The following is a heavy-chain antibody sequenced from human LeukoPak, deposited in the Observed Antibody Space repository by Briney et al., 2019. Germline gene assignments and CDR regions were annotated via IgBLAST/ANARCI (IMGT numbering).Heavy chain of an antibody. CDR1: GFTFSSYS. D-gene: IGHD6-19*01. Sequence: GGSLRLSCAASGFTFSSYSMNWVRQAPGKGLEWVSPISGSGGSTYYADSVKGRFTISRDNSKNTLYLQMNSLRAEDTAVYYCAAVAQAKYFAYWGQGTLVTVSS. CDR3: AAVAQAKYFAY. CDR2: ISGSGGST. J-gene: IGHJ4*02. V-gene: IGHV3-23*01.